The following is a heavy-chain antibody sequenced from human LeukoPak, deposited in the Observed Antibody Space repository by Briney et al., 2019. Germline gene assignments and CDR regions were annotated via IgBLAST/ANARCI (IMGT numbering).Heavy chain of an antibody. J-gene: IGHJ5*02. CDR3: ARVALGSYNWFDP. D-gene: IGHD3-10*01. V-gene: IGHV3-74*01. Sequence: GGSLRLSCAASGFTFSRYWMHWVRQAPGKGLVWVSRISPDGSRTTYADSVKGRFTISRDNAKNTVYLQMNSLRAEGTAVYYCARVALGSYNWFDPWGQGTLVTVSS. CDR1: GFTFSRYW. CDR2: ISPDGSRT.